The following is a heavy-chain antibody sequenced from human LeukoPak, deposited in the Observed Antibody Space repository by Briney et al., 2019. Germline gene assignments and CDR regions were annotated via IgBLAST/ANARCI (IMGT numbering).Heavy chain of an antibody. CDR2: INHSGST. D-gene: IGHD3-16*01. J-gene: IGHJ4*02. V-gene: IGHV4-34*01. CDR3: ARVGGRYGY. Sequence: PSETLSLTCAVYGGSFSGYYWSWIRQPPGKGLEWIGEINHSGSTNYNPSLKSRVTISVDTSKNQFSLKLSSVTAADTAVYYCARVGGRYGYWGQGTLVTVSS. CDR1: GGSFSGYY.